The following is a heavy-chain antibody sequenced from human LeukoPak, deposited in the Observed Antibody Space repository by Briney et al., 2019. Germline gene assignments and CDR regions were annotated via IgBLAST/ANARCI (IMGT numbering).Heavy chain of an antibody. J-gene: IGHJ4*02. CDR3: ARDPKYSSSWYYFDY. CDR1: GFTFSSYS. V-gene: IGHV3-48*04. Sequence: PGGSLRLSCAASGFTFSSYSMNWVRQAPGKGLEWISYISSSGSTIYYADSVKGRFTISRDNAKNSLYLQMNSLRAEDTAVYYCARDPKYSSSWYYFDYWGQGTLVPVSS. D-gene: IGHD6-13*01. CDR2: ISSSGSTI.